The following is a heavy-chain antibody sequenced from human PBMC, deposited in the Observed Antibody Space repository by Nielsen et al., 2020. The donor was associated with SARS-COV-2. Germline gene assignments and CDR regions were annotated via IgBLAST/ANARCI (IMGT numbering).Heavy chain of an antibody. CDR3: ARANGGKDY. D-gene: IGHD4-23*01. Sequence: SETLSLTCTVSGGSISSGGYYWSWIRQPPGKGLEWIGEINHSGSTNYNPSLKSRVTISVDTSKNQFSLKLSSVTAADTAVYYCARANGGKDYWGQGTLVTVSS. CDR2: INHSGST. V-gene: IGHV4-30-4*08. J-gene: IGHJ4*02. CDR1: GGSISSGGYY.